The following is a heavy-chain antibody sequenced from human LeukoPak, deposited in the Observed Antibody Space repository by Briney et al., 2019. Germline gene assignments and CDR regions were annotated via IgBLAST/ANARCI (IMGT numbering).Heavy chain of an antibody. CDR3: ARQHIVHPHYFDY. J-gene: IGHJ4*02. CDR1: GGSITNYF. Sequence: SETLSLTCTVSGGSITNYFWSWIRQPPGKGLEWIAFIYTSGSTKYNPSLKSRVTISVDTSKNQFSLKLSSVAAADTAVYYCARQHIVHPHYFDYWGQGTLVTVSS. D-gene: IGHD2/OR15-2a*01. V-gene: IGHV4-4*08. CDR2: IYTSGST.